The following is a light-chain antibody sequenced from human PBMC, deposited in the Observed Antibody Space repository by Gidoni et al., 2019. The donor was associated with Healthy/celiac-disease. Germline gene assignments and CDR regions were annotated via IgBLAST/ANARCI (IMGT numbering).Light chain of an antibody. CDR3: SSYAGSHVV. CDR1: SSAVGGYNY. Sequence: QSALTQPPPASGSPGQSVTTSCTGTSSAVGGYNYVFWYQQHPGKAPKLMSYEVSKRPSGVPDRFSGSKSGNTASLTVTGLQAEDEADYYCSSYAGSHVVFGGGTKLTVL. V-gene: IGLV2-8*01. J-gene: IGLJ2*01. CDR2: EVS.